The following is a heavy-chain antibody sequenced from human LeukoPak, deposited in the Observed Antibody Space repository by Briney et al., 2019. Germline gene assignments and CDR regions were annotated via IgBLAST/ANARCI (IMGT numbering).Heavy chain of an antibody. V-gene: IGHV1-46*01. CDR3: ARDSGGSYGQGAFDI. CDR2: INPSGGST. Sequence: GASVKVSCKASGYTFTSYYMHWVRQAPGQGLEWMGIINPSGGSTSYAQKFQGRVTMTRDTSTSTVYMELSSLRSEDTAVYYCARDSGGSYGQGAFDIWGQGTMVTVFS. CDR1: GYTFTSYY. D-gene: IGHD1-26*01. J-gene: IGHJ3*02.